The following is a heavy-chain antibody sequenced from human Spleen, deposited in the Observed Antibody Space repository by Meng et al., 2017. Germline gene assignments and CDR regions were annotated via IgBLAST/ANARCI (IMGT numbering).Heavy chain of an antibody. J-gene: IGHJ4*02. CDR2: TCYRSKWYH. CDR3: ARGVAETGLDF. CDR1: GDGVSCKRAT. D-gene: IGHD1-1*01. Sequence: QVQLEQSGAGLVKPSQTLLLTWDISGDGVSCKRATWNWIRQSPSRGLEWLGRTCYRSKWYHDSEVSVESRITINPDTSKNQFSLQLNSVTPEDTAVYFCARGVAETGLDFWGQGTLVTVSS. V-gene: IGHV6-1*01.